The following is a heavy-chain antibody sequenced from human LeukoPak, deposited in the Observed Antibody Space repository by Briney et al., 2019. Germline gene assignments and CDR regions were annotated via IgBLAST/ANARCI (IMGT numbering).Heavy chain of an antibody. CDR1: GFIFSNCW. CDR2: IKTDASEK. V-gene: IGHV3-7*01. D-gene: IGHD4-11*01. CDR3: ATYSTRNAREFQS. Sequence: PGGSLRLSCETSGFIFSNCWMTWVRQAPGKGLEWVANIKTDASEKYYADSVKGRFTISRDNAKMSLYLQMNSLRVEDTAVYYCATYSTRNAREFQSWGQGTLSPSPQ. J-gene: IGHJ1*01.